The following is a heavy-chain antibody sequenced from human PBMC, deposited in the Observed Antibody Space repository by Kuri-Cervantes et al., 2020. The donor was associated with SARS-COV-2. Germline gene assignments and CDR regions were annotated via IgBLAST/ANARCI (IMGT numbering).Heavy chain of an antibody. Sequence: SETLSLTCTVSGGSVSSSSYYWSWIRQPPGKGLEWIGYIYYTGSTNYSPSLKSRVTISVDTSKNQFSLKLSSVTAADTAVYYCARVAAGTIEDYYYGMDVWGQGTTVTVSS. V-gene: IGHV4-61*01. D-gene: IGHD6-13*01. CDR1: GGSVSSSSYY. CDR2: IYYTGST. J-gene: IGHJ6*02. CDR3: ARVAAGTIEDYYYGMDV.